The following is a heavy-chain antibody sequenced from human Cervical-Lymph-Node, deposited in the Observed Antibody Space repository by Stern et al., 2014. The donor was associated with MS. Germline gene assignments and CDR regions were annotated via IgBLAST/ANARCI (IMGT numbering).Heavy chain of an antibody. V-gene: IGHV4-59*01. Sequence: VQLVQSGPGLVKPSETLSLTCGVCGGSMSGYYWAWIRQPPGKGLEWIGYIFYSGSRNYNPSLKSRLTISVDTSKNQFSLSLRSVTAADTAVYYCARRASSATLFDYWGQGSLVTVSS. J-gene: IGHJ4*02. CDR1: GGSMSGYY. CDR2: IFYSGSR. D-gene: IGHD3-16*02. CDR3: ARRASSATLFDY.